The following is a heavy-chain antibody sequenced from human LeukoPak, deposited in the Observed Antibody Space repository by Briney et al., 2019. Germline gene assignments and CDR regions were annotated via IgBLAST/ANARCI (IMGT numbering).Heavy chain of an antibody. J-gene: IGHJ4*02. V-gene: IGHV3-74*01. CDR2: INNDGSST. CDR1: GFTFSSCW. CDR3: VKDSSSGSYFDY. Sequence: PGGSLRLSCAASGFTFSSCWMHWVRQAPGKGLVWVSRINNDGSSTSYADSVKGRFTISRDNAKNTLYLAMNSLRDEDTAVYYCVKDSSSGSYFDYWGQGTLVTVSS. D-gene: IGHD3-10*01.